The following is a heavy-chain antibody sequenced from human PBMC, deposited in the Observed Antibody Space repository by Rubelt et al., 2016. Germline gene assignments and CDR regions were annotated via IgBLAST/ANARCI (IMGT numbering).Heavy chain of an antibody. CDR1: GFTFSSYA. D-gene: IGHD3-22*01. J-gene: IGHJ4*02. CDR2: ISYDGSNK. Sequence: LQLVESGGGLVQPVGSLRLSCAASGFTFSSYAIHWVRQAPGKGLERVAVISYDGSNKCYVDAVKGRYTISRDNCKKSLDLTMNSLRAEDKAVYYCAREYSSVIDYWGQGTLVTVTS. CDR3: AREYSSVIDY. V-gene: IGHV3-30*04.